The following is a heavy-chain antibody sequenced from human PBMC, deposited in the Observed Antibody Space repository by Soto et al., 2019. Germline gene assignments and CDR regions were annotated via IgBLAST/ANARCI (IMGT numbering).Heavy chain of an antibody. CDR1: GGSFSGYY. D-gene: IGHD6-13*01. V-gene: IGHV4-30-2*01. CDR3: ARGGEQQLVHYYYYYGMDV. CDR2: IYHSGST. Sequence: PSETLSLTCAVCGGSFSGYYWSWIRQPPGKGLEWIGYIYHSGSTYYNPSLKSRVTVSVDRSKNQFSLKLSSVTAADTAVYYCARGGEQQLVHYYYYYGMDVWGQGTTVTVSS. J-gene: IGHJ6*02.